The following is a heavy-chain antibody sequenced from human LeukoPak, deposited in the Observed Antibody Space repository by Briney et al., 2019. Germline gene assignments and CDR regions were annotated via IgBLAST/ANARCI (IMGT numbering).Heavy chain of an antibody. CDR1: GFTVSSSY. D-gene: IGHD5-12*01. V-gene: IGHV3-53*04. CDR2: IYSGGST. J-gene: IGHJ4*02. Sequence: GGSLRLSCAASGFTVSSSYMNWVRQAPGKGLEWVSVIYSGGSTYYGDSVKGRFTISRHNSKNTLYLRMNSLRREDTAVYYCARAMALRRDLVAYFHYWGQGTLVTVSS. CDR3: ARAMALRRDLVAYFHY.